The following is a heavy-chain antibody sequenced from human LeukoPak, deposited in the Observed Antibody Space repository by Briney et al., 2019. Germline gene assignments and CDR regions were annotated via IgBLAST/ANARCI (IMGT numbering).Heavy chain of an antibody. CDR2: IYYSGST. CDR3: ARANPPYYDILTGYYRYNWFDP. D-gene: IGHD3-9*01. J-gene: IGHJ5*02. Sequence: SETLSLTCTVSGGSISSSSYYWGWIRQPPGKGLEWIGSIYYSGSTYYNPSLKSRVTISVDTSKNQFSLKLSSVTAADTAVYYCARANPPYYDILTGYYRYNWFDPWGQGTLVTVSS. V-gene: IGHV4-39*07. CDR1: GGSISSSSYY.